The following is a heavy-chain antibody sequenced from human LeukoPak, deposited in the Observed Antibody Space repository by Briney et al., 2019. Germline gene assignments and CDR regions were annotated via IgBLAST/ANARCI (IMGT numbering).Heavy chain of an antibody. V-gene: IGHV3-9*01. Sequence: PGGSLRLSCAASGFTFDDYAMYWVRQAPGKGLEWVSGISWNSGYLGYADSVKGRFTISRDNAKNSLYLQMNSLRAEDTALYYCAKDKGYDILTGSPGDAFDIWGQGTMVTVSS. CDR3: AKDKGYDILTGSPGDAFDI. CDR1: GFTFDDYA. J-gene: IGHJ3*02. D-gene: IGHD3-9*01. CDR2: ISWNSGYL.